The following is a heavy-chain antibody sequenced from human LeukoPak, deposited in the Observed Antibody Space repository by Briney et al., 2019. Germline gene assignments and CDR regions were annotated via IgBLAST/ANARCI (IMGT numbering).Heavy chain of an antibody. V-gene: IGHV4-39*07. CDR3: ARDRPSGGSGSYPDY. Sequence: PSETLSLTCTVSGGSISSSSYYWGWIRQPPGKGLEWIGSIYYSGRTYYNPSLRSRVTISVDTSNNQFSLKLSSVTAADTAVYYCARDRPSGGSGSYPDYWGQGTLVTVSS. CDR2: IYYSGRT. CDR1: GGSISSSSYY. J-gene: IGHJ4*02. D-gene: IGHD3-10*01.